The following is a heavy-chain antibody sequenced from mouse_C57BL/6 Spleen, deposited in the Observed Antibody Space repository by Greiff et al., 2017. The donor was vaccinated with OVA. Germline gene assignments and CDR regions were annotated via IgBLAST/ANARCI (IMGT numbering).Heavy chain of an antibody. J-gene: IGHJ3*01. V-gene: IGHV1-80*01. CDR2: IYPGDGDT. CDR1: GYAFSSYW. Sequence: VKLLESGAELVKPGASVKISCKASGYAFSSYWMNWVKQRPGKGLEWIGQIYPGDGDTNYNGKFKGKATLTADKSSSTAYMQLSSLTSEDSAVYFCARSGSTTVEGFAYWGQGTLVTVSA. D-gene: IGHD1-1*01. CDR3: ARSGSTTVEGFAY.